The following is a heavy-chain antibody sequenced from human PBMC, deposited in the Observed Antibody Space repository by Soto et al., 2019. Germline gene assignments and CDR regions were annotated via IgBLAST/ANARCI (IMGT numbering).Heavy chain of an antibody. D-gene: IGHD6-6*01. V-gene: IGHV1-2*02. CDR2: INPNSGGT. CDR1: GYTFTDYY. J-gene: IGHJ5*02. CDR3: ARENSMADA. Sequence: QVLMVQSGAEVKQPGASVKVSCKASGYTFTDYYIHWVRQAPGQGLEWMGWINPNSGGTYFAQKFQGRVTMTRDTSISTAYMELNRLKSDDTAVYYCARENSMADAWGQGTLVTVSS.